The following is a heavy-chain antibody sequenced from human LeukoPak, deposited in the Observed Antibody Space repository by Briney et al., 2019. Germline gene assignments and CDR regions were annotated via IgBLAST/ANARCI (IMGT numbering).Heavy chain of an antibody. CDR3: AKVFTMIVVADAFDI. J-gene: IGHJ3*02. Sequence: PGRSLRLSCAASGFTFSSYAMHWVRQASGKGLEWVANIKQDGSEKYYVDSVKGRFTISRDNSKNTLYLQMNSLRAEDTAVYYCAKVFTMIVVADAFDIWGQGTMVTVSS. V-gene: IGHV3-7*03. CDR2: IKQDGSEK. D-gene: IGHD3-22*01. CDR1: GFTFSSYA.